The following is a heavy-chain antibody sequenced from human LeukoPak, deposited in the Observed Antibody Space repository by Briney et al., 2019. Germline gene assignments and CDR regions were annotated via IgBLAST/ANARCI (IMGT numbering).Heavy chain of an antibody. Sequence: PVGSLRLSSAASGFTFSSYGMHWVRQAPGKGLEWVSYISGGSYTIYYADSVKGRFTISRDDAKNSMFLQMNSLTTEDTAVYYCARTNGYSGYVSYDYWGQGTLVTVSS. D-gene: IGHD5-12*01. J-gene: IGHJ4*02. CDR3: ARTNGYSGYVSYDY. CDR1: GFTFSSYG. CDR2: ISGGSYTI. V-gene: IGHV3-48*01.